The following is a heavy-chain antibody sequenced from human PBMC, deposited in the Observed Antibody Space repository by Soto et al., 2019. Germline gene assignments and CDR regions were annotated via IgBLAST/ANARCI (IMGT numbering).Heavy chain of an antibody. CDR1: GYTFTSYY. V-gene: IGHV1-46*01. CDR2: INPSGGST. CDR3: ARVEAAHFDY. Sequence: EASVKVSCKASGYTFTSYYMHWVRQAPGQGLEWMGIINPSGGSTTYAQKFQGRVTMIRDTSTSTVYMELSSLRSEDTAVYYCARVEAAHFDYWGQGTLVTVSS. D-gene: IGHD6-6*01. J-gene: IGHJ4*02.